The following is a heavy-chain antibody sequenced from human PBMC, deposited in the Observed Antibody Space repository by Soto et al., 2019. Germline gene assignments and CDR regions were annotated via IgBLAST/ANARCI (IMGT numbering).Heavy chain of an antibody. Sequence: GASVKVSWKVSGNSLSELAMHWVRQVPGEGLEWMGGFDPEDGEKIYAQKFQGRVTMTEDSSADTAYMELSSLTSEDTAVYYCVAINRLVFGVVTIILRSFAYWGQGTLVTVSS. CDR3: VAINRLVFGVVTIILRSFAY. CDR1: GNSLSELA. D-gene: IGHD3-3*01. V-gene: IGHV1-24*01. CDR2: FDPEDGEK. J-gene: IGHJ4*02.